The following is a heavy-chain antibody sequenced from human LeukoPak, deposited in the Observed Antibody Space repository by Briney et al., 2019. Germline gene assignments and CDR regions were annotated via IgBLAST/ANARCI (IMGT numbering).Heavy chain of an antibody. CDR3: AKDIRVQYYDSSGYYQD. CDR1: GFTFSSYA. D-gene: IGHD3-22*01. J-gene: IGHJ4*02. V-gene: IGHV3-23*01. CDR2: ISGSGGST. Sequence: GGSLRLSCAASGFTFSSYAMSWVRQAPGKGLEWVSAISGSGGSTYYADSVKGRFTISRDNSKNTLYLQMNSLRAEDTAVYYCAKDIRVQYYDSSGYYQDRGQGTLVTVSS.